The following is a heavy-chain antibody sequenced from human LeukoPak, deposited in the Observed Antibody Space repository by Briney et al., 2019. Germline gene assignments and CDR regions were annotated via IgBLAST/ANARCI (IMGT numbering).Heavy chain of an antibody. J-gene: IGHJ4*02. V-gene: IGHV1-69*05. CDR3: AKSRDGYNSLFDY. CDR2: IIPIFGTA. CDR1: GGTFSSYA. D-gene: IGHD5-24*01. Sequence: ASVKVSCKASGGTFSSYAISWVRQAPGQGLEWMGRIIPIFGTANYAQEFQGRVTITTDESTSTAYMELSSLRSEDTAVYYCAKSRDGYNSLFDYWGQGTLVTVSS.